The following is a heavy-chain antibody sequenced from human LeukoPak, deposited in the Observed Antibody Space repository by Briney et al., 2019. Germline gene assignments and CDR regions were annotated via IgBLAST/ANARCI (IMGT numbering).Heavy chain of an antibody. CDR2: IYWDDDK. CDR1: GFSLSTSGVG. J-gene: IGHJ4*02. CDR3: AQRILLVGPSGFDY. Sequence: KESGPTAVKPTQTITLTCTFSGFSLSTSGVGVGWIRQPPGKALEWLALIYWDDDKRYIPSLRTRLTITNDTSKSQVVLTMTNMEPADTATYYCAQRILLVGPSGFDYWGQGALVTVSS. D-gene: IGHD2-2*01. V-gene: IGHV2-5*02.